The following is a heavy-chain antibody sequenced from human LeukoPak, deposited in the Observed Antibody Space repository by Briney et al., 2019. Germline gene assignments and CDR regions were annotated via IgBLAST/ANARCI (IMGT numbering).Heavy chain of an antibody. J-gene: IGHJ4*02. V-gene: IGHV1-46*01. CDR1: GYILTSYY. Sequence: WASVKVSCKASGYILTSYYMHWVRQPPAQGLGWMGIINPNGGSTTYAQKFQGRVIMTRDTSTSTVYMELSSLRSEDTAVYYCARAPLYSGYDLTIDFWGQGSLVTVSS. D-gene: IGHD5-12*01. CDR2: INPNGGST. CDR3: ARAPLYSGYDLTIDF.